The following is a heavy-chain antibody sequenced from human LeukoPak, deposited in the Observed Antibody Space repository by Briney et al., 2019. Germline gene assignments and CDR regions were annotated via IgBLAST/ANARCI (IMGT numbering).Heavy chain of an antibody. J-gene: IGHJ4*02. Sequence: GGSLRLSCTASGFTFSTYAMSWVRQAPGKGLEWVSAISESGSGTYYADSVKGRFTISRDNSKDTLSLQMNSLRAEDTAVYYCAKDIAQGYTFGSIEQDYWGQGTLVTVSS. D-gene: IGHD5-18*01. CDR1: GFTFSTYA. CDR2: ISESGSGT. V-gene: IGHV3-23*01. CDR3: AKDIAQGYTFGSIEQDY.